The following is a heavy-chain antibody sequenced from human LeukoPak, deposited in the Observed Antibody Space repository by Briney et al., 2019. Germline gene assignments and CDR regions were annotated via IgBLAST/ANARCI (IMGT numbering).Heavy chain of an antibody. J-gene: IGHJ4*02. Sequence: GASVKVSCKASGYTFTIYDINWVRQATGQGLEWMAWMNPNSGNIGYAQKFQGRVTITRSTSMSTSYMELSSLTSEDTAVYYCARGRYYDVLTGYYTDYWGQGTLVTVSS. CDR1: GYTFTIYD. CDR3: ARGRYYDVLTGYYTDY. D-gene: IGHD3-9*01. CDR2: MNPNSGNI. V-gene: IGHV1-8*03.